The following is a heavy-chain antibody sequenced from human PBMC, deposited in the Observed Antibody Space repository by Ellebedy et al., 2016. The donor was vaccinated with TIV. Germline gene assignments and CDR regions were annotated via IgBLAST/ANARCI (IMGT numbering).Heavy chain of an antibody. V-gene: IGHV4-38-2*02. CDR2: IYYSGSA. J-gene: IGHJ4*02. CDR3: ARTDPWQPIDD. CDR1: GYSISSGYY. D-gene: IGHD2-21*02. Sequence: MPGGSLRLSCTVSGYSISSGYYWGWIRQPPGKGLEWIGSIYYSGSAYYNQSLKSRVTVSVDTSKTQFSLNLSSVTAADTAVYYCARTDPWQPIDDWGQGILVSVSS.